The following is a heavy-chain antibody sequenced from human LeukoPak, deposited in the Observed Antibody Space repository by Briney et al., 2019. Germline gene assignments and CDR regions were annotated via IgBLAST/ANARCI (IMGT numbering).Heavy chain of an antibody. CDR3: ARGGGVCSSTSCRAYYYYYYYYMDV. CDR1: GDSVSSNSAA. V-gene: IGHV6-1*01. CDR2: TYYRSKWYN. D-gene: IGHD2-2*01. J-gene: IGHJ6*03. Sequence: SQTLSLTCAISGDSVSSNSAAWNWIRQSPSRGLEWLGRTYYRSKWYNDYAVSVKSRITINPDTSKNQFSLKLSSVTAADTAVYYCARGGGVCSSTSCRAYYYYYYYYMDVWGKGTTVTVSS.